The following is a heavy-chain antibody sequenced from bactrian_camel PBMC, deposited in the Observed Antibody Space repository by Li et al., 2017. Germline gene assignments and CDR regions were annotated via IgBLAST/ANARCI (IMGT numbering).Heavy chain of an antibody. D-gene: IGHD7*01. V-gene: IGHV3S57*01. CDR1: GYTVSSYC. CDR3: AVRITWRTFTCRDDFGY. Sequence: QLVESGGGPVQAGGSLRLSCATSGYTVSSYCMVWFRQAPGKEREGVASIDSDGSTTYADSVRGRFTITRDNAQNTVFLEMNSLKPEDTAVYSCAVRITWRTFTCRDDFGYWGQGTQVTVS. J-gene: IGHJ6*01. CDR2: IDSDGST.